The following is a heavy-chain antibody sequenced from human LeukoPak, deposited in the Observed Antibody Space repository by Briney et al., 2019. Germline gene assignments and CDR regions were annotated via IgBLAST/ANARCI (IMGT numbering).Heavy chain of an antibody. CDR1: GFTFSSYA. Sequence: GGSLRLSCATSGFTFSSYAMHWVRQAPGKGLEWVAVISYDGSNKYYADSVKGRFTISRDYSKNTLYLQMNSLRAEDTAVYYCAREIYDSSGYHPLVDYWGQGTLVTVSS. CDR2: ISYDGSNK. J-gene: IGHJ4*02. CDR3: AREIYDSSGYHPLVDY. V-gene: IGHV3-30-3*01. D-gene: IGHD3-22*01.